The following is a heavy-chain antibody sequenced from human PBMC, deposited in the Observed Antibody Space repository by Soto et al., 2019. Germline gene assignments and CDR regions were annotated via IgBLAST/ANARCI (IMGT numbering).Heavy chain of an antibody. CDR3: ARESRISYFGSGNFDY. CDR1: GVSRSTSNW. D-gene: IGHD3-10*01. J-gene: IGHJ4*01. V-gene: IGHV4-4*02. CDR2: ISHSGTT. Sequence: PSETRSLTWEVSGVSRSTSNWWSFFRQSPGKGLEWIGEISHSGTTKYNPSLESRLAIAIDTSKSQFSLRVTSVTAADTAVYYCARESRISYFGSGNFDYWGHGVLVTVSS.